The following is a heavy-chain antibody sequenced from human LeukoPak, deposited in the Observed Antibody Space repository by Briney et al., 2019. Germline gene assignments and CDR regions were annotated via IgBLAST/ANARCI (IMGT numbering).Heavy chain of an antibody. J-gene: IGHJ4*02. Sequence: ETLSLTCTVSGGSISSYYWSWVRQAPGKGLEWVSVIYSCGSTYYADSVKGRFTISRDNSKNTLYLQMNSLRAEDTAVYYCAKDYGGNTSPIDYWGQGTLVTVSS. CDR1: GGSISSYY. CDR2: IYSCGST. V-gene: IGHV3-53*01. D-gene: IGHD4-23*01. CDR3: AKDYGGNTSPIDY.